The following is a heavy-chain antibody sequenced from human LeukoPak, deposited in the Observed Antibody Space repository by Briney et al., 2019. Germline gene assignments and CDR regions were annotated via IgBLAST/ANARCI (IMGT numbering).Heavy chain of an antibody. D-gene: IGHD6-19*01. V-gene: IGHV4-31*03. J-gene: IGHJ5*02. CDR2: IYYSGST. CDR3: ARRKIAVAGNWFDP. Sequence: KPSETLSLTCTVSGGSISSGGYSWSWIRQHPGKGLEWIGYIYYSGSTYYNPSLKSRVTISVDTSKNQFSLKLSSVTAADTAVYYCARRKIAVAGNWFDPWGQGTLVTVSS. CDR1: GGSISSGGYS.